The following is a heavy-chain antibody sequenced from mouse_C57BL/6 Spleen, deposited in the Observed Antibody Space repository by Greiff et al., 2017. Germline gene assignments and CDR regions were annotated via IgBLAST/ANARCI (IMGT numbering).Heavy chain of an antibody. CDR3: ARVGNYPYYYAMDY. V-gene: IGHV3-6*01. CDR2: ISYDGSN. Sequence: EVKLMESGPGLVKPSQSLSLTCSVTGYSITSGYYWNWIRQFPGNKLEWMGYISYDGSNNYNPSLKNRISITRDTSKNQFFLKLNSVTTEDTATYYCARVGNYPYYYAMDYWGQGTSGTVSS. D-gene: IGHD2-1*01. CDR1: GYSITSGYY. J-gene: IGHJ4*01.